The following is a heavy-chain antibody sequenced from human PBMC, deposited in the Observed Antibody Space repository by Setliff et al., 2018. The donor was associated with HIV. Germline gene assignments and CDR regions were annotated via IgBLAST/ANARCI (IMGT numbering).Heavy chain of an antibody. Sequence: SETLSLTCAVSGYSISSGYYWGWIRQPPGKGLAWIGSIYHSGSTYYNPSLKSRVTISVDTSKNQFSLKLSSVTASDTAVYYCARAAAGNTGPFDLWGQGSPVTVSS. V-gene: IGHV4-38-2*01. D-gene: IGHD4-17*01. J-gene: IGHJ4*02. CDR2: IYHSGST. CDR3: ARAAAGNTGPFDL. CDR1: GYSISSGYY.